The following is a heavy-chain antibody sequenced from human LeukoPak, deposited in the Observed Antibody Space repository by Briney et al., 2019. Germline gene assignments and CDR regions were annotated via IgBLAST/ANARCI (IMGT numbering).Heavy chain of an antibody. Sequence: SVKVSCKASGGTFSSYAISWVRQAPGQGLEWMGRIIPIFGTANYAQKFQGRVTITTDVSTSTAYMELSSLRSEDTAVYYCASGLYDSSGSNDYWGQGTLVTVSS. CDR1: GGTFSSYA. D-gene: IGHD3-22*01. CDR2: IIPIFGTA. J-gene: IGHJ4*02. CDR3: ASGLYDSSGSNDY. V-gene: IGHV1-69*05.